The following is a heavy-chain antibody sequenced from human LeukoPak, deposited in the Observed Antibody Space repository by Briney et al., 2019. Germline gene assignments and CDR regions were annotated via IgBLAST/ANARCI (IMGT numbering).Heavy chain of an antibody. CDR1: GGSISSSSYY. V-gene: IGHV4-39*07. Sequence: KPSETLSLTCTVSGGSISSSSYYWGWIRQPPGKGLEWIGSIYYSGSTYYNPSLKSRVTISVDTSKNQFSLKLSSVTAADTAVYYCARDRGYNYDSSGYYECWYFDLWGRGTLVTVSS. D-gene: IGHD3-22*01. J-gene: IGHJ2*01. CDR2: IYYSGST. CDR3: ARDRGYNYDSSGYYECWYFDL.